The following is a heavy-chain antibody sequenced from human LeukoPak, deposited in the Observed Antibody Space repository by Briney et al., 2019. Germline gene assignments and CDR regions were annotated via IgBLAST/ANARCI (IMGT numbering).Heavy chain of an antibody. D-gene: IGHD3-3*01. CDR1: GFTFSSYA. CDR3: ARDTSRIFGVAIASD. V-gene: IGHV3-30-3*01. CDR2: ISYDGSNK. J-gene: IGHJ4*02. Sequence: PGRSLRLSCAASGFTFSSYAMHWVRQAPGKGLEWVAVISYDGSNKYYADSVKGRFTISRDNSKNTLYLQMNSLRAEDTAVYYCARDTSRIFGVAIASDWGQGTLVTVSS.